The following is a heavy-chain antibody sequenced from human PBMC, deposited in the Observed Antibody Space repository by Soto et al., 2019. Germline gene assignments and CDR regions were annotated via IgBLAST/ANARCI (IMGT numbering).Heavy chain of an antibody. CDR1: GGSISSYY. CDR3: TGVYFTNGECNPYYSSYWAF. V-gene: IGHV4-59*12. D-gene: IGHD2-8*01. J-gene: IGHJ6*03. Sequence: SETLSLTCTVSGGSISSYYWSWIRQPPGKGLEWIGYIYYSGSTNYNPSLKSRVTISVDTSKNQFSLKLSSVTAADTAVYYCTGVYFTNGECNPYYSSYWAFWGKGTTVTVS. CDR2: IYYSGST.